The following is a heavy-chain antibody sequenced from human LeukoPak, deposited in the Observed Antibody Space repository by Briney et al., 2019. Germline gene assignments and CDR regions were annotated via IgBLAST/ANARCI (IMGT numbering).Heavy chain of an antibody. CDR1: GGSISSYY. V-gene: IGHV4-4*09. D-gene: IGHD3-22*01. J-gene: IGHJ4*02. CDR3: ARSGFYTYDY. CDR2: SSTSGRA. Sequence: PSETLSLTCTVSGGSISSYYWSWIRQPPGKGLEWIGYSSTSGRANYNPSLKSRVTISVDTSKNQFSLKLSSVTAADTAVYYCARSGFYTYDYWGQGTLVTVSS.